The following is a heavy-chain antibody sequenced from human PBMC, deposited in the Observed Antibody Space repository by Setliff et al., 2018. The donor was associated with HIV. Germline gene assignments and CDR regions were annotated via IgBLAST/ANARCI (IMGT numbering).Heavy chain of an antibody. Sequence: GGSLRLSCAASGFTFSDYWMSWVRQAPGKGLEWVATIKPDGSLKHYVDSVEGRFTISRDNAKNSLYLQMNSLRAEDMAVYYCARSIAATRYYYYAMDVWGQGTTVTVSS. V-gene: IGHV3-7*01. CDR3: ARSIAATRYYYYAMDV. J-gene: IGHJ6*02. CDR1: GFTFSDYW. CDR2: IKPDGSLK. D-gene: IGHD6-13*01.